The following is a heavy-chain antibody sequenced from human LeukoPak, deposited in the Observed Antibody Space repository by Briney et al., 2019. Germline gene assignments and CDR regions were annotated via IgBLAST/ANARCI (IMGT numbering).Heavy chain of an antibody. CDR3: ARQERDSSGYWFDP. J-gene: IGHJ5*02. D-gene: IGHD6-19*01. V-gene: IGHV3-23*01. CDR1: GFTFSSYA. CDR2: ISGSGGST. Sequence: PGGSLRLSCAASGFTFSSYAMSWVRQAPGKGLEWVSAISGSGGSTYYADSVKGRFTISRDNSKNTLYLQMNSLRAEDTAVYYCARQERDSSGYWFDPWGQGTLVTVSS.